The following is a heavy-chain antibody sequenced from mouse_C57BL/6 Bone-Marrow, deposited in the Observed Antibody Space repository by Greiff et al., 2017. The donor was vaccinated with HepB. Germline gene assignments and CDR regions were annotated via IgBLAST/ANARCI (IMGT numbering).Heavy chain of an antibody. CDR2: IYPRSGNT. D-gene: IGHD1-1*01. J-gene: IGHJ4*01. V-gene: IGHV1-81*01. CDR3: ARDPYYYGSDYAMDY. Sequence: QVQLQQSGAELARPGASVKLSCKASGYTFTSYGISWVKQRTGQGLEWIGEIYPRSGNTYYNEKLKGKATLTADKSSSTAYMELRSLTSEDSAVYFGARDPYYYGSDYAMDYWGQGTSVTVSS. CDR1: GYTFTSYG.